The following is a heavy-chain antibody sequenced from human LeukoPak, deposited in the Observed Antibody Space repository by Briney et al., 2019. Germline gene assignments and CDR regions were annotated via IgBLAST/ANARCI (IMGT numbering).Heavy chain of an antibody. D-gene: IGHD5-18*01. CDR1: GGTFSSYA. V-gene: IGHV1-69*05. CDR3: ARGGYSYGYSFDY. J-gene: IGHJ4*02. CDR2: IIPIFGTA. Sequence: SVKVSCKASGGTFSSYAISWVRQAPGQGLEWMGRIIPIFGTANYAQKFQGRVTITTDGSTSTAYMELSSLRSEDTAVYYCARGGYSYGYSFDYWGQGTLVTVSS.